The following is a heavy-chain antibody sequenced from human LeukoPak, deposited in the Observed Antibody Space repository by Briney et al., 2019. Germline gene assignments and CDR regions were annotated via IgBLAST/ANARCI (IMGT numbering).Heavy chain of an antibody. CDR1: GFTFSSYA. CDR2: ISYDGSNK. CDR3: ARVGSMGYSSGWYDY. D-gene: IGHD6-19*01. J-gene: IGHJ4*02. Sequence: GRSLRLSCAASGFTFSSYAMHWVRQAPGKGLECASVISYDGSNKYYADSVKGRFTISRDNSKITLYLQMNSLRAEDTAVYYCARVGSMGYSSGWYDYWGQGTLVTVSS. V-gene: IGHV3-30-3*01.